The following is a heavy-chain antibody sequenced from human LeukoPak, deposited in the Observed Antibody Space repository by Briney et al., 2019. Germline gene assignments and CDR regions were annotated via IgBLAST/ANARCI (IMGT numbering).Heavy chain of an antibody. Sequence: PSETLSLTCAVYGGSFSSYYWSWIRQPPGNGLELIGEINHSGSTNYNPSLKSRVTISVDTSKNQLSLKLSSVTAADTAVYYCARGRTTVRGCGYYYYMDVWGKGTTVTVSS. CDR2: INHSGST. CDR1: GGSFSSYY. V-gene: IGHV4-34*01. D-gene: IGHD4-11*01. J-gene: IGHJ6*03. CDR3: ARGRTTVRGCGYYYYMDV.